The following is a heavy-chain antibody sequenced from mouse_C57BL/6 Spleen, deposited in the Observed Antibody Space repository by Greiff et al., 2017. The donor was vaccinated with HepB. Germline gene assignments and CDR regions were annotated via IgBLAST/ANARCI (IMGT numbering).Heavy chain of an antibody. CDR1: GFNIKDYY. CDR2: IDPEDGDT. V-gene: IGHV14-2*01. CDR3: ARDSNYDWYFDV. J-gene: IGHJ1*03. D-gene: IGHD2-5*01. Sequence: VQLQQSGAELVKPGASVKLSCTASGFNIKDYYMHWVKQRTEQGLEWIGRIDPEDGDTKYAPKFQGKATITADTSSNTAYLQLSSLTSEDTAVYYCARDSNYDWYFDVWGTGTTVTVSS.